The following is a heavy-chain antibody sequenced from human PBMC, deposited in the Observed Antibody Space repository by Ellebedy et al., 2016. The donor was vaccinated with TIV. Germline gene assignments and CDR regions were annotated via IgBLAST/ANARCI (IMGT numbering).Heavy chain of an antibody. J-gene: IGHJ3*02. CDR2: IRSKANSYAT. CDR3: TSDAFDI. Sequence: GESLKISCAASGFTFSNAWMSWVRQAPGKGLEWVGRIRSKANSYATAYAASVKGRFTISRDDSKNTAYLQMNSLKTEDTAVYYCTSDAFDIWGQGTMVTVSS. CDR1: GFTFSNAW. V-gene: IGHV3-73*01.